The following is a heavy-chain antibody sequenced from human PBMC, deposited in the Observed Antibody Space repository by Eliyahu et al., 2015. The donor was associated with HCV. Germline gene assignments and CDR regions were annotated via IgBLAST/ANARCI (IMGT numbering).Heavy chain of an antibody. D-gene: IGHD3-10*01. CDR3: ARDQMVRGVLYLQTKHYYYGMDV. CDR1: GYTFTTYA. CDR2: INAGNGNT. Sequence: QVQLVQSGAEVKKPGASVKVSCQASGYTFTTYAXYWVRQAPGQRLEWMGWINAGNGNTQYSQKFQGRVTITRDTSASTAYMELSSLRSEDTAVYYCARDQMVRGVLYLQTKHYYYGMDVWGQGTTVTVSS. V-gene: IGHV1-3*01. J-gene: IGHJ6*02.